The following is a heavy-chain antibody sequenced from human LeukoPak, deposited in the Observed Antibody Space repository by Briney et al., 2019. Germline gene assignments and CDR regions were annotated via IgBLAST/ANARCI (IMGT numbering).Heavy chain of an antibody. J-gene: IGHJ4*02. CDR1: EFTFDDYA. CDR3: AKDIGSSGWPLDY. V-gene: IGHV3-43*02. D-gene: IGHD6-19*01. Sequence: GGSLRLSCAASEFTFDDYAMHWVRQAPGKGLEWVSLISGVGGSTYYADSVKGRFTISRDNCKNTLYLQMSSQTAEDTALYYCAKDIGSSGWPLDYWGQGTLVTVSS. CDR2: ISGVGGST.